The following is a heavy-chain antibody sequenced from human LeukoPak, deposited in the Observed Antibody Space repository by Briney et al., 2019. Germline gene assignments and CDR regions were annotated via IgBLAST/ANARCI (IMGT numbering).Heavy chain of an antibody. D-gene: IGHD2-21*02. J-gene: IGHJ4*02. V-gene: IGHV4-39*01. CDR2: NSGSA. Sequence: PSETLSLTCTVSGGSISSSSYYWAWIRQPPGEGLEWIGSNSGSAYYNPSLKSRATISVDTSKNQFSLKLGSLTAADTAVYYCARHKGSWAYCGGDCYSGYFDYWGQGTLVTVSS. CDR1: GGSISSSSYY. CDR3: ARHKGSWAYCGGDCYSGYFDY.